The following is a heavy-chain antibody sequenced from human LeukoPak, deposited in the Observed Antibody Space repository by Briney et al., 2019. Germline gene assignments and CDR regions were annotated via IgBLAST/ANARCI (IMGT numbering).Heavy chain of an antibody. V-gene: IGHV3-74*01. Sequence: GGFLRLSCETSGLLFHEHWMLWVRQVPGKGLEWVSRIDRDGLTRDYADSVKGRFTITRDNARKMVHLEMYDLRGEDMGTYYCTASKWSGVVDFWGQGALVTVSP. CDR3: TASKWSGVVDF. CDR2: IDRDGLTR. J-gene: IGHJ4*02. CDR1: GLLFHEHW. D-gene: IGHD3-3*01.